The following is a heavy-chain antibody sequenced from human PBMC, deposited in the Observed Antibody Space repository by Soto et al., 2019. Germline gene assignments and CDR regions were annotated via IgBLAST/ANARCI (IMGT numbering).Heavy chain of an antibody. CDR2: IWYDGSNK. CDR3: ARDLVPAAKEVRRYYGMDV. CDR1: GFTFSSYG. D-gene: IGHD2-2*01. V-gene: IGHV3-33*01. Sequence: QVQLVESGGGVVQPGRFLRLSCAASGFTFSSYGMHWVRQAPGKGLEWVAVIWYDGSNKYYADSVKGRFTISRDNSKNTLYLQMNSLRAEDTAVYYCARDLVPAAKEVRRYYGMDVWGQGTTVTVSS. J-gene: IGHJ6*02.